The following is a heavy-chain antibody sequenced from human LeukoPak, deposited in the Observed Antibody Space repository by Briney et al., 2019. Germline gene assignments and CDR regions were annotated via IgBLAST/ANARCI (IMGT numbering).Heavy chain of an antibody. V-gene: IGHV4-39*01. J-gene: IGHJ4*02. CDR3: ARQGSGRSSDY. Sequence: SETLSLTCTVSGGSISSSSYSWGWIRQPPGKGLEWIGSIYYSGSTFYNPSLKSRVTISVDTSKNQFSLKLSSVTAADTAVYYCARQGSGRSSDYWGQGTLVTVSS. CDR2: IYYSGST. CDR1: GGSISSSSYS. D-gene: IGHD1-26*01.